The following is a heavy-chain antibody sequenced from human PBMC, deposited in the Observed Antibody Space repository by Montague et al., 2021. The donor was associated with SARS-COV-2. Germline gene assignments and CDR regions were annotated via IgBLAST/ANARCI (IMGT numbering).Heavy chain of an antibody. CDR1: GDSVASNSAA. J-gene: IGHJ4*02. CDR2: TYYRSKWYN. CDR3: ARDGGLYSSSWYLGYFDY. V-gene: IGHV6-1*01. D-gene: IGHD6-13*01. Sequence: CAISGDSVASNSAAWNWIRQSPSRGLEWLGRTYYRSKWYNDYAVXVKSRITINPDTSKNQFSLQLNSVTPEDTAVYYCARDGGLYSSSWYLGYFDYWGRGTLVTVSS.